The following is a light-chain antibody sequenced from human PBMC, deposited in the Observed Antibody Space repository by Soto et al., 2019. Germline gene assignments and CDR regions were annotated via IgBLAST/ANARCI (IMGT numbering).Light chain of an antibody. J-gene: IGKJ4*01. CDR1: QSLLHSDGYNY. CDR3: MQVLQTPLT. V-gene: IGKV2-28*01. CDR2: FGS. Sequence: EIVMAQSPLSLPVTPGEPASISCRSSQSLLHSDGYNYLDWYLQKPGQSPQLLIYFGSYRASGVPDRFSGSGSGTNFTLKISRVEAEDVGIYYCMQVLQTPLTFGGGTKVEIK.